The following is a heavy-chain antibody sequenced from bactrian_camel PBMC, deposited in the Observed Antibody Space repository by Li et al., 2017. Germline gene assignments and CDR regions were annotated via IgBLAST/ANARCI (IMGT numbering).Heavy chain of an antibody. J-gene: IGHJ4*01. CDR2: YTRNDNR. V-gene: IGHV3S53*01. CDR1: GNTASVTY. D-gene: IGHD2*01. Sequence: VQLVESGGGSVQVGGSLRLSCGASGNTASVTYMGWFRQAPGKEREGVALLYTRNDNRFYADSVQGRFSISHDNAKHTISLQMNSLKPDDTAMYFCAATKTPDERCTIRYQKGLNNYWGQGTQVTVS. CDR3: AATKTPDERCTIRYQKGLNNY.